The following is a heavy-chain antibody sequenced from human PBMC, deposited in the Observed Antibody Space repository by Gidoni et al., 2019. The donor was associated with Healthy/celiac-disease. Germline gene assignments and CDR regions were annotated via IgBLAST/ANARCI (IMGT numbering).Heavy chain of an antibody. CDR3: ARENVYCSGGSCYREYFDY. V-gene: IGHV1-2*02. D-gene: IGHD2-15*01. CDR1: GYTFTGYY. Sequence: QVQLVQSGAEVKKPGASVKVSCKASGYTFTGYYMHWVRQAPGQGLEWMGWINPNSGGTNYAQKFQGRVTMTRDTSISTAYMELSRLRSDDTAVYYCARENVYCSGGSCYREYFDYWGQGTLVTVSS. J-gene: IGHJ4*02. CDR2: INPNSGGT.